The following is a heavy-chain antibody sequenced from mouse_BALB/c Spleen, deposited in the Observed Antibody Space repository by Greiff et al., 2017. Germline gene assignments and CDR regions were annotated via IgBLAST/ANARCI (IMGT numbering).Heavy chain of an antibody. J-gene: IGHJ4*01. CDR3: ARPITTATNYAMDY. Sequence: EVNLVESGGDLVKPGGSLKLSCAASGFTFSSYGMSWVRQTPDKRLEWVATISSGGSYTYYPDSVKGRFTISRDNAKNTLYLQMSSLKSEDTAMYYCARPITTATNYAMDYWGQGTSVTVSS. CDR2: ISSGGSYT. CDR1: GFTFSSYG. V-gene: IGHV5-6*01. D-gene: IGHD1-2*01.